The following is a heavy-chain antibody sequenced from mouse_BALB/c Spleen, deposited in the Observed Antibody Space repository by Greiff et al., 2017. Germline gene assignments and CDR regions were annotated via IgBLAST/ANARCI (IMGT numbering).Heavy chain of an antibody. Sequence: VQLVESGGGLVKPGGSLKLSCAASGFTFSSYTMSWVRQTPEKRLEWVATISSGGSYTYYPDSVKGRFTISRDNAKNTLYLQMSSLKSEDTAMYYCTRDYGSDWGQGTLVTVSA. D-gene: IGHD1-1*01. J-gene: IGHJ3*01. V-gene: IGHV5-6-4*01. CDR2: ISSGGSYT. CDR3: TRDYGSD. CDR1: GFTFSSYT.